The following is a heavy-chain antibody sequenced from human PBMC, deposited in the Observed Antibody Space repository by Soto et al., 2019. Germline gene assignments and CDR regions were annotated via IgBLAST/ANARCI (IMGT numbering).Heavy chain of an antibody. Sequence: QVQLEESGGGVVQPGRSLRLSCAASGFIFSSYSMHWVRQAPGKGLEWVAIISNDGSSKYYVDSVKGRFTISRDNSNNMLSLQMNSLRAEDTAVYYCARDQFLDAFDIWGQGTMVTVSS. CDR1: GFIFSSYS. CDR3: ARDQFLDAFDI. V-gene: IGHV3-30-3*01. CDR2: ISNDGSSK. J-gene: IGHJ3*02. D-gene: IGHD2-21*01.